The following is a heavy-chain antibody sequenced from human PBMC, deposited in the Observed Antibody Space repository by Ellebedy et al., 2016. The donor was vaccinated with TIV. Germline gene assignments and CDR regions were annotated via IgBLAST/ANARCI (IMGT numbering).Heavy chain of an antibody. Sequence: GESLKISCTASDFTFSSYWMTWVRQAPGMGLALVSNIKGDGSEKHYVDSVRGRFTISRDNAKNSLYLQMNSLRAEDTALYYCATDVVPGAKGLGYWGQGTLVTVSS. J-gene: IGHJ4*02. CDR1: DFTFSSYW. D-gene: IGHD2-2*01. CDR3: ATDVVPGAKGLGY. V-gene: IGHV3-7*04. CDR2: IKGDGSEK.